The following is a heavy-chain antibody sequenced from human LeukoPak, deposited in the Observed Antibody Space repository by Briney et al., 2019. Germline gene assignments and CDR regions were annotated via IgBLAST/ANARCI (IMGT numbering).Heavy chain of an antibody. J-gene: IGHJ4*02. CDR1: GFTFSSYG. CDR3: AKFPDRRRIGSGTYYNGIHFDY. CDR2: ISGSGGST. V-gene: IGHV3-23*01. D-gene: IGHD3-10*01. Sequence: GGSVRLSCTASGFTFSSYGMSWVRQAPGKGLEWVSGISGSGGSTYYADSVKGRFTISRDNSKSTLYLQMNSLRAEDMAVYYCAKFPDRRRIGSGTYYNGIHFDYWGQGTLVTVSS.